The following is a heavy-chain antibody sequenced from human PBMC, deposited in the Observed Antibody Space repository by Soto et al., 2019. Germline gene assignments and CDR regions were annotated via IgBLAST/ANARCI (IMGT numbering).Heavy chain of an antibody. CDR2: IYHSGST. V-gene: IGHV4-4*02. Sequence: QVQLQESGPGLVKPSGTLSLTCAVSGGSISSSNWWSWVRQPPGKGLEWIGEIYHSGSTNYNPYLQSRVTISVDKSKNQFSLKLSSVTAADTAVYYCASVVVIMGGWFDPWGQGTLVTVSS. D-gene: IGHD3-22*01. J-gene: IGHJ5*02. CDR3: ASVVVIMGGWFDP. CDR1: GGSISSSNW.